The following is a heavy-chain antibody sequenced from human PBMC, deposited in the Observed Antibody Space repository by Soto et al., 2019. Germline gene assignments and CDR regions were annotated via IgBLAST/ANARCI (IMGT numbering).Heavy chain of an antibody. D-gene: IGHD1-26*01. CDR1: GFAFTNSG. CDR2: IKDNAKGGTA. CDR3: TRLPNLGDAGVCPRDY. V-gene: IGHV3-15*07. Sequence: EVKMVESGGGLVEPGGSLRLSCAASGFAFTNSGMHWVRQAPGKGLEWVGRIKDNAKGGTADYAAHVQGRFIRARDDSKIYLYLQMHGHQTADTGIYSCTRLPNLGDAGVCPRDYWGRGTLVAVSS. J-gene: IGHJ4*02.